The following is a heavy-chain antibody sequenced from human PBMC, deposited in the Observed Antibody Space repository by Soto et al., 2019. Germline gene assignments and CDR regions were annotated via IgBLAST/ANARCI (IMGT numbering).Heavy chain of an antibody. J-gene: IGHJ4*02. D-gene: IGHD6-6*01. Sequence: GGSLRLSCAASGFTFSSYAMHWVRQAPGKGLEWVAVISYDGSNKYYADSVKGRFTISRDNSKNTLYLQMNSLRAEDTAVYYCAGLAARPDQVDYWGQGTLVTVSS. CDR2: ISYDGSNK. CDR1: GFTFSSYA. V-gene: IGHV3-30*04. CDR3: AGLAARPDQVDY.